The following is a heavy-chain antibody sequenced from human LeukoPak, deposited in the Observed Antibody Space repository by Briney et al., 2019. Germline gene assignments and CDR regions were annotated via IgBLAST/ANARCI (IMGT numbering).Heavy chain of an antibody. Sequence: SETLSLTCAVYGGSFYGGSFSGYYWSWIRQPPEKGLEWIGEINHSGSTNYNPSFKSRVTMPVDTSKNQFSLKLSSVTAADTAVYYCARVKDYYYYDSSGYAFDIWGQGTMVTVSS. D-gene: IGHD3-22*01. J-gene: IGHJ3*02. CDR2: INHSGST. CDR3: ARVKDYYYYDSSGYAFDI. V-gene: IGHV4-34*09. CDR1: GGSFSGYY.